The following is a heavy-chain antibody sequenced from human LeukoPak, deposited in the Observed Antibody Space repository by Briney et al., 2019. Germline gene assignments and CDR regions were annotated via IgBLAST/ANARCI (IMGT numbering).Heavy chain of an antibody. V-gene: IGHV4-39*01. J-gene: IGHJ5*02. CDR2: IYYSGRT. CDR3: ARGRPDGSGSYYKFDP. D-gene: IGHD3-10*01. CDR1: AGSISSSNYY. Sequence: SETLSLTCTVSAGSISSSNYYWGWIRQPPGKGLEWIGSIYYSGRTYYNPSLKSRVTVSVDTSKKQFSLKLSSVTAADTAVYYCARGRPDGSGSYYKFDPWGQGTLVTVSS.